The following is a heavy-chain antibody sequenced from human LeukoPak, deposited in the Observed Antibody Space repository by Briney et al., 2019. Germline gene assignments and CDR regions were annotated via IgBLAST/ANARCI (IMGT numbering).Heavy chain of an antibody. J-gene: IGHJ4*02. V-gene: IGHV3-7*01. CDR1: GFTFSSYW. CDR3: AREGGSGWYGGNYFDY. CDR2: IKQDGSEK. Sequence: GGSLRLCCAASGFTFSSYWMSWVRQAPGKGLEWVANIKQDGSEKYYVDAVKGRFTISRDNAKNSLYLQMNSLRAEDTAVYYCAREGGSGWYGGNYFDYWGQGTLVTVSS. D-gene: IGHD6-19*01.